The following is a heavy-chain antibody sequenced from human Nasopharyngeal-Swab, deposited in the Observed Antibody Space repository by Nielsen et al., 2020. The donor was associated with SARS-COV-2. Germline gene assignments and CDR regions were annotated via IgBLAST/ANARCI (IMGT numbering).Heavy chain of an antibody. Sequence: SETLSLTCTVSGGSISSYYWSWIRQPPGKGLEWIGYIYYSGSTNYNPSLKSRVTISVDTSKNQFSLKLNSVTAADTAVYYCARGYSYGECFQHWGQGTLVTVSS. CDR3: ARGYSYGECFQH. J-gene: IGHJ1*01. D-gene: IGHD5-18*01. CDR2: IYYSGST. CDR1: GGSISSYY. V-gene: IGHV4-59*12.